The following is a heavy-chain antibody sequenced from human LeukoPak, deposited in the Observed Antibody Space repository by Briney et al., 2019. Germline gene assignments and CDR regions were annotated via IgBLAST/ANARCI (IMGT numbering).Heavy chain of an antibody. D-gene: IGHD6-19*01. Sequence: ASVKVSCKASGGTFSSYAISWVRQAPGQGLEWMGWISAYNGNTNYAQKLQGRVTMTTDTSTSTAYMELRSLRSDDTAVYYCARAYSSGWYGHFDYWGQGTLVTVSS. CDR1: GGTFSSYA. V-gene: IGHV1-18*01. J-gene: IGHJ4*02. CDR3: ARAYSSGWYGHFDY. CDR2: ISAYNGNT.